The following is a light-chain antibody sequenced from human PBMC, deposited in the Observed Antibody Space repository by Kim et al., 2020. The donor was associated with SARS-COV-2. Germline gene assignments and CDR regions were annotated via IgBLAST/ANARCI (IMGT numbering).Light chain of an antibody. CDR3: QQSYSTPA. CDR2: AAS. V-gene: IGKV1-39*01. Sequence: EIQMTQSPSSLSVSVRDRVTITCRASQSISSYLNWYQQKPGKAPKLLTYAASSLQSGVPSRFSGSGSGTDFTLTISSLQPEDFATYYCQQSYSTPAFGGGTTVDIK. J-gene: IGKJ4*01. CDR1: QSISSY.